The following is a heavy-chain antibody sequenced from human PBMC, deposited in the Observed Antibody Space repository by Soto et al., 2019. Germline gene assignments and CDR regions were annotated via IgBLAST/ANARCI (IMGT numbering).Heavy chain of an antibody. CDR2: INNDGTTT. V-gene: IGHV3-74*01. Sequence: EVQLVESGGGLVQPGGSLGLSCAASGFTFRTYWMHWVRQAPGKGLEWVSRINNDGTTTAYADSVKGRFTITRDNAKNTLYLQMNSLRAEDTALYYCARVDNNGNSESRYWGQGTLVTVSS. D-gene: IGHD2-8*01. J-gene: IGHJ4*02. CDR1: GFTFRTYW. CDR3: ARVDNNGNSESRY.